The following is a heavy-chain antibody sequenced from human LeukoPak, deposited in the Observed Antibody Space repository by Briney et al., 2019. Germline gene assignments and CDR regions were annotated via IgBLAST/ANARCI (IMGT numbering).Heavy chain of an antibody. Sequence: SETLSLTCTVSGGSINSGGYHWSWIRQYPGKGLEWIGYIFHSGSSYYNPSLKSRVTISLGTSNNQFSLQLSSLTAADTALYYCARDSHYDSSGYYLDSWGPGTLVTVSS. CDR2: IFHSGSS. V-gene: IGHV4-31*03. D-gene: IGHD3-22*01. CDR3: ARDSHYDSSGYYLDS. CDR1: GGSINSGGYH. J-gene: IGHJ4*02.